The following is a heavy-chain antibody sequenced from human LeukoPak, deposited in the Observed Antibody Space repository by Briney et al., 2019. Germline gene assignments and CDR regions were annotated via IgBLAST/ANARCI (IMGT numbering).Heavy chain of an antibody. V-gene: IGHV4-59*08. CDR1: GGSISSYY. CDR2: IYYSGSS. Sequence: SETLSLTCTVSGGSISSYYWSWIRQPPGKGLEWIGYIYYSGSSNYNPSLKSRVTISVDTSKNQFSLKLSSVTAADTAVYYCARRRQWFDPWGQGTLVTVSS. J-gene: IGHJ5*02. CDR3: ARRRQWFDP.